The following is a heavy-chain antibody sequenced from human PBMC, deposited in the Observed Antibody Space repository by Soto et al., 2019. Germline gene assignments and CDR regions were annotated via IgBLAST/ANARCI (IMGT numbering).Heavy chain of an antibody. CDR1: GVSISSYY. D-gene: IGHD6-6*01. CDR2: IYYSGST. J-gene: IGHJ3*02. Sequence: QVQLQESGPGLVKPSETLSLTCTVSGVSISSYYWSWIRQPPGKGLEWIGYIYYSGSTNYNPSLKSRVTISVDTSKNQFSLKLSSGTAADTAVYYCARGRSSTDIWGQGTMVTVSS. CDR3: ARGRSSTDI. V-gene: IGHV4-59*01.